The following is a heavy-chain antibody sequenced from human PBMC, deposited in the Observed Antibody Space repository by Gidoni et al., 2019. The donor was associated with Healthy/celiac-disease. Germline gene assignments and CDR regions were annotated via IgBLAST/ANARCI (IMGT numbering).Heavy chain of an antibody. CDR3: ARDRRPGIAAAGTQVAGFDP. V-gene: IGHV4-61*02. J-gene: IGHJ5*02. D-gene: IGHD6-13*01. Sequence: QVQLQESGPGLVKPSQTLSLTCTVSGGSISSGSYYWSWIRQPAGKGLEWIGRLYTSGSTNYNPSLKSRVTMSVDTSKNQFSLKLSSVTAADTAVYYCARDRRPGIAAAGTQVAGFDPWGQGTLVTVSS. CDR2: LYTSGST. CDR1: GGSISSGSYY.